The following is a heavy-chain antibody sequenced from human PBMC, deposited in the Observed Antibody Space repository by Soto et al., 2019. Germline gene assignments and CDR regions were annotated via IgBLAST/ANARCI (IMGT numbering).Heavy chain of an antibody. CDR3: ARHGGSGVDY. CDR2: IYYSGST. CDR1: GGSISSSSYY. J-gene: IGHJ4*02. V-gene: IGHV4-39*01. D-gene: IGHD6-19*01. Sequence: QLQLQESGPGLVKPSETLSLTCTVSGGSISSSSYYWGWIRQPPGKGLEWIGSIYYSGSTYYNPSLESRVTISVDTSKNQFSLKLSSVTAADTAVYYCARHGGSGVDYWGQGTLVTVSS.